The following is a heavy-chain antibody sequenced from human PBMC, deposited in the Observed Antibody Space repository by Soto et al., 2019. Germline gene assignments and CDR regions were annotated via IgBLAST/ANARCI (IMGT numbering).Heavy chain of an antibody. J-gene: IGHJ6*02. CDR1: GFTFSSYG. Sequence: GGSLRLSCAASGFTFSSYGMHWVRQAPGKGLEWVAVIWYDGSNKYYADSVKGRFTISRDNSKNTLYLQMNSLRAEDTAVYYCARNRNYYGSGQPPPYYYYYGMDVWGQGTTVTVSS. V-gene: IGHV3-33*01. D-gene: IGHD3-10*01. CDR3: ARNRNYYGSGQPPPYYYYYGMDV. CDR2: IWYDGSNK.